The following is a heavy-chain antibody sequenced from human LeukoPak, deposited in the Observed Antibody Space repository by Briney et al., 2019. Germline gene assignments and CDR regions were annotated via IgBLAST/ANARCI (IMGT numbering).Heavy chain of an antibody. D-gene: IGHD2-15*01. Sequence: GASVKVSCMASGHTFTSYGISWGRQAPGQGLEWMGWISAYNGNTNYAQKLQGRVTMTTDTSTSTAYMELRSLRSDDTAVYYCAREYCSGGSCYSADYWGQGTLVTVSS. CDR1: GHTFTSYG. J-gene: IGHJ4*02. V-gene: IGHV1-18*01. CDR3: AREYCSGGSCYSADY. CDR2: ISAYNGNT.